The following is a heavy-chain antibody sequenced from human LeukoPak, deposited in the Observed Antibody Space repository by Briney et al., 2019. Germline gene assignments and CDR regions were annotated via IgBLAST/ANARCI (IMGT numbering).Heavy chain of an antibody. CDR3: ARGNDILIAYRPDNCFDP. D-gene: IGHD3-9*01. J-gene: IGHJ5*02. V-gene: IGHV1-18*01. CDR1: GYTFTNYA. Sequence: ASVKVSCKASGYTFTNYAMNWVRQAPGQGLEWMGWISAYNGNTNYAQILQGRVSMTTDTSTSTAYMELRSLRSDDTAVYYCARGNDILIAYRPDNCFDPWGQGTLVTVSS. CDR2: ISAYNGNT.